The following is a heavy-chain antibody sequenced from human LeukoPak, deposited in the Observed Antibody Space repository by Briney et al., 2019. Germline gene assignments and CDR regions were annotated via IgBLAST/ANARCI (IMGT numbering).Heavy chain of an antibody. Sequence: PGGSLRLSCGASGFTFTTHWIHWVRQAPGKGLEWVSSISSDSSYIYYTDAVHGRFTVSRDNAKYSLYLQMNSLRAEDTAVYYCVRGSYGAYDYWGQGSLVTVSS. J-gene: IGHJ4*02. CDR2: ISSDSSYI. CDR3: VRGSYGAYDY. D-gene: IGHD4-17*01. V-gene: IGHV3-21*01. CDR1: GFTFTTHW.